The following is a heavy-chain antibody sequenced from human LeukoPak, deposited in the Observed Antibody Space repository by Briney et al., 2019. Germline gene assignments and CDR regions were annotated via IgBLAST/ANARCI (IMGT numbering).Heavy chain of an antibody. J-gene: IGHJ6*02. CDR1: GFTFNSYA. CDR3: ARDRRVLGEDYYYYYGMDV. V-gene: IGHV3-53*01. CDR2: IYSGGST. D-gene: IGHD3-16*01. Sequence: GGSLRLSCAASGFTFNSYAMSWVRQAPGKGLEWVSVIYSGGSTFYADSVKGRFTISRDNSKNTLYLQMNSLRAEDTAVYYCARDRRVLGEDYYYYYGMDVWGQGTTVTVSS.